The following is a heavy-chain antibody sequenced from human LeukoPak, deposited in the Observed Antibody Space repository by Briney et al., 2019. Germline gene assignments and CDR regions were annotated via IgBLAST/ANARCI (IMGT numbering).Heavy chain of an antibody. CDR3: ARRATTERGHSYGLDY. D-gene: IGHD5-18*01. CDR2: ISFSGGYI. V-gene: IGHV3-21*01. Sequence: KAGGSLRLSCAASGFTFSSYSMNWVRQAPGKGLEWVSSISFSGGYIYYADSLKGRITISRDNAKKSLYLQMNSLRAKDTAVYYCARRATTERGHSYGLDYWGQGTLVTVSS. CDR1: GFTFSSYS. J-gene: IGHJ4*02.